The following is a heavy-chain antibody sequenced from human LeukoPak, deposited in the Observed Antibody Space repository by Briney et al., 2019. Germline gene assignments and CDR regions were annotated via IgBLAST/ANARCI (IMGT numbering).Heavy chain of an antibody. CDR3: ARDYVWGSYRADAFDI. V-gene: IGHV4-59*01. D-gene: IGHD3-16*02. CDR2: IYYSGST. J-gene: IGHJ3*02. CDR1: GGSISSYY. Sequence: KTSETLSLTCTVSGGSISSYYWSWIRQPPGKGLEWIGYIYYSGSTNYNPSLKSRVTISVDTSKNQFSLKLSSVTAADTAVYYCARDYVWGSYRADAFDIWGQGTMVTVSS.